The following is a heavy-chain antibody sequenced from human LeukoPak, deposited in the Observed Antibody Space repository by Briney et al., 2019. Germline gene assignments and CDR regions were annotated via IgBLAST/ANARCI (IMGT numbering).Heavy chain of an antibody. J-gene: IGHJ4*02. CDR1: GGSFSGYY. Sequence: PSETLSLTCAVYGGSFSGYYWSWIRQPPGKGLEWIGEINHSGSTNYNPSLKSRVTISVDTSKNQFSLKLSSVTAADTAVYYCVRGTRRGGDFDYWGQGTLVTVSS. CDR2: INHSGST. D-gene: IGHD3-16*01. V-gene: IGHV4-34*01. CDR3: VRGTRRGGDFDY.